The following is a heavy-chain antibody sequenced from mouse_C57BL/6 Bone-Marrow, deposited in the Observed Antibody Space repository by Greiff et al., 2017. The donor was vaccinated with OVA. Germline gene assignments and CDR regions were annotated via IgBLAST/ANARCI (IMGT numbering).Heavy chain of an antibody. CDR1: GYTFTSYW. J-gene: IGHJ3*01. V-gene: IGHV1-61*01. Sequence: QVQLQQPGAELVRPGSSVKLSCKASGYTFTSYWMDWVKQRPGQGLEWIGNIYPSDSETHYNQKFKDKAPLTVDKSSSTAYMQLSSLTSEDSAVYYCARLGYSWFAYWGQGTLVTVSA. CDR3: ARLGYSWFAY. D-gene: IGHD3-1*01. CDR2: IYPSDSET.